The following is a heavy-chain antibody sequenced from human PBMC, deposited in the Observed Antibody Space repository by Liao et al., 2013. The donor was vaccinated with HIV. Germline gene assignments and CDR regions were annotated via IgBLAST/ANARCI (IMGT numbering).Heavy chain of an antibody. CDR2: IYFNGGA. V-gene: IGHV4-4*07. J-gene: IGHJ3*01. CDR1: AGSISSSN. CDR3: AARITISGVAIPHALDV. D-gene: IGHD3-3*01. Sequence: QVQLQESGPGLMKPSETLSLTCAVSAGSISSSNWNWIRQPAGKGLQWIGRIYFNGGASYNPSLKSRLTMSVDTSKNRFSLQLSSVTAADTAVYYCAARITISGVAIPHALDVWGQGTLVAVSS.